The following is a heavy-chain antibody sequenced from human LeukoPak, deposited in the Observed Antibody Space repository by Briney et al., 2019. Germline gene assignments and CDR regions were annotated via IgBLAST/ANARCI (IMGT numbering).Heavy chain of an antibody. CDR3: AREVVAAAGTVDY. CDR1: GGSISSYY. CDR2: IYYSGST. D-gene: IGHD6-13*01. Sequence: SETLSLTCTVSGGSISSYYWSWIRQPPGKGLEWIGYIYYSGSTNYNPSLKSRVTISVDTSKNQFSLKLSSVTAADTAVYYCAREVVAAAGTVDYWGQGTLVTVSS. J-gene: IGHJ4*02. V-gene: IGHV4-59*01.